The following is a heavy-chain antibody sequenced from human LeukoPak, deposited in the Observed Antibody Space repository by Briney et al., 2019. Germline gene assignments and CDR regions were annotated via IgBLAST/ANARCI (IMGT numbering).Heavy chain of an antibody. CDR3: ARNKINTVTTGWYFDL. CDR2: VSIGGSFI. V-gene: IGHV3-21*01. CDR1: GFTFSSYG. Sequence: PGGSLRLSCAASGFTFSSYGMNWVRQAPGKGLEWVSFVSIGGSFIYYADSVKGRFIIFRDDAKNSLYLQMNSLTAEDTAEYYCARNKINTVTTGWYFDLWGRGTLVSVSS. D-gene: IGHD4-17*01. J-gene: IGHJ2*01.